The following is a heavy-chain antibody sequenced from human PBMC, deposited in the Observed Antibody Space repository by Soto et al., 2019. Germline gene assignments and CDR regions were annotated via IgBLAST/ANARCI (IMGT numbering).Heavy chain of an antibody. J-gene: IGHJ2*01. CDR1: GFTLSDYT. V-gene: IGHV3-48*02. CDR3: ARRWAYFDL. CDR2: ITSSSSNM. Sequence: VQLVESGGGFVQPGGSLRLSCAASGFTLSDYTMNWVRQAPGKGLEWVSSITSSSSNMYYADSVKVRLTISRDNAKNSLYLQMNSLRDEDTAVYYCARRWAYFDLWGRGTLVTVSS. D-gene: IGHD6-13*01.